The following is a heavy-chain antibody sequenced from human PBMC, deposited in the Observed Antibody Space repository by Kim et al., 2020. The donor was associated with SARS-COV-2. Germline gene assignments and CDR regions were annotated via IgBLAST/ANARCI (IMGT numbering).Heavy chain of an antibody. CDR2: INPSGGST. CDR1: GYTFTSYY. V-gene: IGHV1-46*01. CDR3: ARDFTTVTTFDYYYGMDV. Sequence: ASVKVSCKASGYTFTSYYMHWVRQAPGQGLEWMGIINPSGGSTSYAQKFQGRVTMTRDTSTSTVYMELSSLRSEDTAVYYCARDFTTVTTFDYYYGMDVWGQGPTVTVSS. D-gene: IGHD4-17*01. J-gene: IGHJ6*02.